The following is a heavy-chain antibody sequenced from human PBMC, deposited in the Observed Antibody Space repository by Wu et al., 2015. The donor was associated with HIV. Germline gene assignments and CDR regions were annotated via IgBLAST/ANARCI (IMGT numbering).Heavy chain of an antibody. Sequence: QVQLVQSGAEVKKPGASVKVSCKASGYTFTSYGISWVRQAPGQGLEWMGWISAYNGNTNYAQKLQGRVTMTTDTSTSTAYMELRSLRSDDTAVYYCARGIYYYDSSGYHGGRYYFDYWGQGTLVTVSS. V-gene: IGHV1-18*01. D-gene: IGHD3-22*01. CDR3: ARGIYYYDSSGYHGGRYYFDY. CDR2: ISAYNGNT. CDR1: GYTFTSYG. J-gene: IGHJ4*02.